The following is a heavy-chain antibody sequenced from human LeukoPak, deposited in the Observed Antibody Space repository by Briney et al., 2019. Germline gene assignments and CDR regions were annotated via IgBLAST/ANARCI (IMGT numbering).Heavy chain of an antibody. CDR2: ISYDGGNK. J-gene: IGHJ6*02. V-gene: IGHV3-30-3*01. Sequence: QPGGSLRLSCAASGFTFSSYAMHWVRQAPGKGLEWVAVISYDGGNKYYADSVKGRFTISRDNSKNTLYLQMNSLRAEDTAVYYCARDFGYDFWSGYYDYYYGMDVWGQGTTVTVSS. CDR3: ARDFGYDFWSGYYDYYYGMDV. CDR1: GFTFSSYA. D-gene: IGHD3-3*01.